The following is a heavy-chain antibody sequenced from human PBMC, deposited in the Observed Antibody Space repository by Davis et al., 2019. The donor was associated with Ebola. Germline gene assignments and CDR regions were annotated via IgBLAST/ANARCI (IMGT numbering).Heavy chain of an antibody. CDR3: ARLGYSSGWYRTSDY. J-gene: IGHJ4*02. D-gene: IGHD6-19*01. Sequence: MPSETLSLTCAVSGGSISSTDWWSWVRQPPGKGLEWIGSIYYSGSTYYNPSLKSRVTISVDTSKNQFSLKLSSVTAADTAVYYCARLGYSSGWYRTSDYWGQGTLVTVSS. CDR2: IYYSGST. V-gene: IGHV4-4*02. CDR1: GGSISSTDW.